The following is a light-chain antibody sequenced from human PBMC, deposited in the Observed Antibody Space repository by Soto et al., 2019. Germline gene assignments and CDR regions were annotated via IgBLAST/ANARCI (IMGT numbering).Light chain of an antibody. CDR3: QQYSTYTPRT. V-gene: IGKV1-5*03. CDR1: QSISIW. J-gene: IGKJ1*01. CDR2: KAS. Sequence: DIQMTQSPSTLSASVGDRVTITCRASQSISIWLAWYQQKPGKAPKILIYKASSLESGVTSRFGGSGSGTEFTLTISSLQPDDFATYDCQQYSTYTPRTFGQGTKVEIK.